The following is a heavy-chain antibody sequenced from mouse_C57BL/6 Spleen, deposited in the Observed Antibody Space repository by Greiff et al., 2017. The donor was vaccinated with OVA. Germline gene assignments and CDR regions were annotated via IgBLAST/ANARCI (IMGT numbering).Heavy chain of an antibody. V-gene: IGHV6-3*01. CDR1: GFTFSNYW. Sequence: EVKVEESGGGLVQPGGSMKLSCVASGFTFSNYWMNWVRQSPEKGLEWVAQIRLKSDNYATHYAESVKGRFTISRDDSKSSVYLQMNNLRAEDTGIYYCTTGTRGWYFDVWGTGTTVTVSS. J-gene: IGHJ1*03. CDR3: TTGTRGWYFDV. D-gene: IGHD1-1*01. CDR2: IRLKSDNYAT.